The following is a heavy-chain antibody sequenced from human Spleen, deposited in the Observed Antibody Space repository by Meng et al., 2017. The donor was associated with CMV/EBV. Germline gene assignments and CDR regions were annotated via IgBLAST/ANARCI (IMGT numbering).Heavy chain of an antibody. V-gene: IGHV4-34*04. J-gene: IGHJ4*02. CDR1: GGSFSYYY. CDR2: INHSGNT. Sequence: CTVYGGSFSYYYWTWIRQPPGKGLEWIGEINHSGNTNHNPSLKSRAAISIDPSKNQFFLNLTSVSAADTAVYYCARGRRYSITALDYWGQGTLVTVSS. CDR3: ARGRRYSITALDY. D-gene: IGHD1-14*01.